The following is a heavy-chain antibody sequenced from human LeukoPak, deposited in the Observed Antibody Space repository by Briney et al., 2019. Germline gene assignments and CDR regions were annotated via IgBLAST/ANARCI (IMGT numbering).Heavy chain of an antibody. CDR3: ARQGLGYYYYYMDV. J-gene: IGHJ6*03. CDR1: GYSISSDYY. D-gene: IGHD3/OR15-3a*01. Sequence: SETLSLTCTVSGYSISSDYYWGWIRQPPGKGLEWIGSFYHSKSTYYNPSLKSRVTISVDTSKNQFSLKLSSVTAADTAVYYCARQGLGYYYYYMDVWGKGTTVIVSS. CDR2: FYHSKST. V-gene: IGHV4-38-2*02.